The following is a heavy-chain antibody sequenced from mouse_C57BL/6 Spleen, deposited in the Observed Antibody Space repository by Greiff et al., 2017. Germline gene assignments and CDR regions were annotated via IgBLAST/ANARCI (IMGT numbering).Heavy chain of an antibody. V-gene: IGHV5-6*01. D-gene: IGHD1-2*01. CDR3: ARASDDGDVYYFDD. CDR2: ISSGGSYT. J-gene: IGHJ2*01. CDR1: GFTFSSYG. Sequence: EVQLVESGGDLVKPGGSLKLSCAASGFTFSSYGMSWVRQTPDKRLAWVATISSGGSYTYYPDSVKGRFTISRDNAKNTLYLQMSSLKSEDTAMYYSARASDDGDVYYFDDWGQGTTLSVAS.